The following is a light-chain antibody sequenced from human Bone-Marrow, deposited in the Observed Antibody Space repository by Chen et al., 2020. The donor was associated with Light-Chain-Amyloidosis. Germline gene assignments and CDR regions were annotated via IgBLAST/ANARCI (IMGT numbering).Light chain of an antibody. J-gene: IGLJ2*01. Sequence: SYELTQPPSVSVSPGQTARITCSGDDLPTKYAYWYQQKPGQAPVLVIHRDTERPSGISERFSGSSAGTTATLTISGVQAEEEADYHCESADSSGTDEVIFGGGTKLPVL. V-gene: IGLV3-25*02. CDR1: DLPTKY. CDR3: ESADSSGTDEVI. CDR2: RDT.